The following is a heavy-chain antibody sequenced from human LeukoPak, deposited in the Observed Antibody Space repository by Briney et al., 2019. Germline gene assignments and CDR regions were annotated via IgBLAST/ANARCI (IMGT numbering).Heavy chain of an antibody. V-gene: IGHV4-39*01. CDR1: GGSISSSSYY. Sequence: PSETLSLTCTVSGGSISSSSYYWGWIRQPPGKGLEWIGSIYYSGSTYYNPSLKSRVTISVDTSKHQFSLKLSSVTAADTAVYYCARQDDDSSGYYYRNEYFQHWGQGTLVTVSS. CDR2: IYYSGST. D-gene: IGHD3-22*01. J-gene: IGHJ1*01. CDR3: ARQDDDSSGYYYRNEYFQH.